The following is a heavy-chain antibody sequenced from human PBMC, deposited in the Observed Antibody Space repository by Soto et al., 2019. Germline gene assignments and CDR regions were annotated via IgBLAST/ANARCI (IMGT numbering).Heavy chain of an antibody. CDR2: TSHDGSNK. Sequence: QVQLVESGGGVVQPGRSLRLSCAASGFTFSSYGMHWVRQAPGKGLEWVAVTSHDGSNKYYADSVKGRFTVSIDNSKNTLYLQMNSLRAEDTAVYYCAKDNTSTWYYLDYCGQGTLVTVSA. CDR1: GFTFSSYG. D-gene: IGHD6-13*01. J-gene: IGHJ4*02. CDR3: AKDNTSTWYYLDY. V-gene: IGHV3-30*18.